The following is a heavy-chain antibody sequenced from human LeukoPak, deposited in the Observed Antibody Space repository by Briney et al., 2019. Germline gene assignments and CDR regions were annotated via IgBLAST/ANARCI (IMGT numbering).Heavy chain of an antibody. D-gene: IGHD3-22*01. CDR3: TTAYYYDNSGYYPYYFDY. J-gene: IGHJ4*02. CDR1: GFTFSNAW. V-gene: IGHV3-15*01. CDR2: IKSKTDGGTT. Sequence: GGSLRLSCAASGFTFSNAWMSWVRQAPGKGLEWVGRIKSKTDGGTTDHAAPVKGRFTISRDDSKNTLYLQMNSLKTEDTAVYYCTTAYYYDNSGYYPYYFDYWGQGTLVTVSS.